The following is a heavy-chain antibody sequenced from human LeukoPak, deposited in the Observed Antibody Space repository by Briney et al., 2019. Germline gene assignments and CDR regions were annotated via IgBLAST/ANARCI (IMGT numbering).Heavy chain of an antibody. D-gene: IGHD7-27*01. CDR3: ASLGTLRS. CDR2: ISYSGTN. Sequence: KTSETLSLTCTVSGDSVSSSSYYWGWIRQPPGKGLEWIGSISYSGTNYNIPSLKSRVSISIDTSKNQFSVKLTSVTAADTAMYYCASLGTLRSWGQGTLVTVSS. V-gene: IGHV4-39*01. J-gene: IGHJ5*02. CDR1: GDSVSSSSYY.